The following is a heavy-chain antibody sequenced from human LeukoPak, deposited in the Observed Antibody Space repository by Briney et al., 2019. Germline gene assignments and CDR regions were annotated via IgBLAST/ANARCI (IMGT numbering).Heavy chain of an antibody. D-gene: IGHD2-21*02. Sequence: GGSLRLSCAASGFTFSSYAMSWVRQAPGKGLEWVSAISGSGDSTYYADSVKGRFTISRDNSRNTLYVQMKSLRAADTAVYYCAKDRAYCGGDCYSWGAWDYWGQGTLVTVSS. J-gene: IGHJ4*02. V-gene: IGHV3-23*01. CDR1: GFTFSSYA. CDR3: AKDRAYCGGDCYSWGAWDY. CDR2: ISGSGDST.